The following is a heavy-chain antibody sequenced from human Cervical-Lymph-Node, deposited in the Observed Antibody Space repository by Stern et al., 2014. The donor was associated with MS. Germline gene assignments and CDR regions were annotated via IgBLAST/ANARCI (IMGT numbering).Heavy chain of an antibody. V-gene: IGHV3-53*01. CDR3: ARDTSSPERSDW. J-gene: IGHJ4*02. Sequence: VQLVESGGGVIQPGGSLRLSCTASGVTVRRDYMTWVRQAPGKGLEWVSLITNVGSTFYTDSVKGRFTISRDDSNNTVYLHMTSLRAEDTAMYYCARDTSSPERSDWWGQGTLVTVSS. CDR1: GVTVRRDY. CDR2: ITNVGST. D-gene: IGHD1-1*01.